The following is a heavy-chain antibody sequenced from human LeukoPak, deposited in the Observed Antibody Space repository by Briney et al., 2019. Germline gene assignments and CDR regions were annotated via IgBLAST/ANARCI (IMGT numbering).Heavy chain of an antibody. V-gene: IGHV3-74*01. CDR2: INSDGSST. CDR1: GFTLSSYW. CDR3: ARDGWNVGALGPYYYYGIDV. Sequence: QPGGSLRLSCSGSGFTLSSYWMHWVRQAPGKGLVWVSRINSDGSSTSYADSVKGRFTISRDNAKNTLYLQMNSLRAEDTAVYYCARDGWNVGALGPYYYYGIDVWGQGTTVTVSS. D-gene: IGHD1-26*01. J-gene: IGHJ6*02.